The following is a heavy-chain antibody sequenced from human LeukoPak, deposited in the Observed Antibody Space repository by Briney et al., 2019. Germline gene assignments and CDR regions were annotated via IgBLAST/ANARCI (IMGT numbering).Heavy chain of an antibody. Sequence: GGSLRLSCAASGFTFNTYSMNWARQAPGKGLEWVSSIDSSGGYMFYTDSVKGRFTISRDNAKKSLYLQMNSLRAEDTAVYYCARLNDAFDIWGQGTMVTVSS. V-gene: IGHV3-21*01. J-gene: IGHJ3*02. CDR2: IDSSGGYM. CDR3: ARLNDAFDI. CDR1: GFTFNTYS.